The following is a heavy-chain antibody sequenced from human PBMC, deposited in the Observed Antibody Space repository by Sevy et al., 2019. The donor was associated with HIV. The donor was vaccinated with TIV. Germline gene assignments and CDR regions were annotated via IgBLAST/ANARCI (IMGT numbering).Heavy chain of an antibody. CDR1: GYIFTSYG. CDR2: INGHNGNT. CDR3: GRDGYDGSGYQRGLFDF. V-gene: IGHV1-18*01. J-gene: IGHJ4*02. D-gene: IGHD3-22*01. Sequence: ASVKVSCKASGYIFTSYGISWVRQAPRQGLEWMGWINGHNGNTNYVQNLQGRVTMTTDTSTNTAYMELRSLRSDDTAVYYCGRDGYDGSGYQRGLFDFWGQGTLVTVSS.